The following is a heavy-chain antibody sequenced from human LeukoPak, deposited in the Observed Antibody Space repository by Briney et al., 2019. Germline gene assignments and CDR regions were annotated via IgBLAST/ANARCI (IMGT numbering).Heavy chain of an antibody. V-gene: IGHV3-48*01. CDR1: GFTFSNYS. CDR3: AGRSGPDDY. CDR2: ISSSSGTI. J-gene: IGHJ4*02. D-gene: IGHD2-15*01. Sequence: PGGSLRLSCAASGFTFSNYSMNWGRQAPGKGLEWVSYISSSSGTINYADSVEGRFTISRDNAKKSLYLQMNSLRVEDTAVYYCAGRSGPDDYWGQGTLVTVSS.